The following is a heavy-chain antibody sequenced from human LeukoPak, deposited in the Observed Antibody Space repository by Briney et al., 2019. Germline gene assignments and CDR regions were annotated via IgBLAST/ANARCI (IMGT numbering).Heavy chain of an antibody. J-gene: IGHJ4*02. CDR3: ARGTMMN. CDR2: ISGSNSGI. CDR1: GFTFSSYS. V-gene: IGHV3-48*02. D-gene: IGHD3-22*01. Sequence: GGSLRLSCAASGFTFSSYSMNRVRQAPGKGLEWISYISGSNSGIYYADSVKGRFTISRDNAENSVYLHLNNLRDEDTAVYYCARGTMMNWGQGTLVTVSS.